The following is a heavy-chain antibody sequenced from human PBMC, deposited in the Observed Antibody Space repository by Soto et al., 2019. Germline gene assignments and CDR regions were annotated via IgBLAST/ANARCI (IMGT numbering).Heavy chain of an antibody. CDR1: GGSISSGDYY. CDR3: ARAEVVPAAIQPFDP. J-gene: IGHJ5*02. D-gene: IGHD2-2*01. Sequence: SETLSLTCTVSGGSISSGDYYWSWIRQPPGKGLEWIGYIYYSGSTYYNPSLKSRVTISVDTSKNQFSLKLSSVTAADTAVYYCARAEVVPAAIQPFDPWGQGTMVTVYS. CDR2: IYYSGST. V-gene: IGHV4-30-4*01.